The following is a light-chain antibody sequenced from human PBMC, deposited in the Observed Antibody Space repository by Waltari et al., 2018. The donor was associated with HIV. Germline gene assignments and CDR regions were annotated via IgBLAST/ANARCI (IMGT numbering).Light chain of an antibody. CDR1: QSINSY. V-gene: IGKV1-39*01. CDR2: GAT. CDR3: QQRYSIPLT. Sequence: DIQMTQSPSSLSASVGDRVTITCRASQSINSYLNWYQQKPRKAPKLLIYGATSLQSGVPSRFSGSGSGTDFTLTISSLQPEDFATYYCQQRYSIPLTFGGGTKVGIK. J-gene: IGKJ4*01.